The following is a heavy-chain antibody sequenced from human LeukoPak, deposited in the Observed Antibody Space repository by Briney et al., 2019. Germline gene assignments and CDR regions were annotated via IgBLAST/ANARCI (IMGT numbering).Heavy chain of an antibody. D-gene: IGHD1-1*01. Sequence: XLSLTCTXSGVSVSSGSYYWRWIRQPPGKGLEWIGYIYYSGSTNYNPSLKSRVTISVGTSKNQFSLKLSSVTAADTAVYYCARVGTADAFDIWGQGTMVTVSS. V-gene: IGHV4-61*01. J-gene: IGHJ3*02. CDR1: GVSVSSGSYY. CDR2: IYYSGST. CDR3: ARVGTADAFDI.